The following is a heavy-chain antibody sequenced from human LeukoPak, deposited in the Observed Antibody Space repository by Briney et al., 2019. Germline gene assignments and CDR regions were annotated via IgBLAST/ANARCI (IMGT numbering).Heavy chain of an antibody. D-gene: IGHD6-13*01. Sequence: ASVKVSCKASGYTFTSYDINWVRQATGQGLEWMGWMNPNSGNTGYAQKFQGRVTMTRNTSISTAYMELSSLRSEDTAVYYCARGNFYSSSWYRYYYYYYGMDVWGQGTTVTVSS. CDR3: ARGNFYSSSWYRYYYYYYGMDV. V-gene: IGHV1-8*01. CDR1: GYTFTSYD. CDR2: MNPNSGNT. J-gene: IGHJ6*02.